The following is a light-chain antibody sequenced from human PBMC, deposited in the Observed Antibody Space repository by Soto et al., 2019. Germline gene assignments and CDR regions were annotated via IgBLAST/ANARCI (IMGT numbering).Light chain of an antibody. J-gene: IGKJ2*01. Sequence: EIVWTQSPATLSLSPGERATLSCRASQSVSSYLAWYQQKPGQAPRLLIYDASNRAPGIPARFSGSGSGTDFNLTISSLEPEDFAVYYCQQRSNWPPYTFGQGTKLEIK. CDR2: DAS. CDR3: QQRSNWPPYT. CDR1: QSVSSY. V-gene: IGKV3-11*01.